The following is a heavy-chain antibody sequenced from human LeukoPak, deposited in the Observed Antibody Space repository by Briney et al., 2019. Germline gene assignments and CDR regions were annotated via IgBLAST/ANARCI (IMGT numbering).Heavy chain of an antibody. Sequence: SEILSLTCAVYGGSFSGYYWSWIRQPPGKGLEWIGEINHSGSTNYNPSLKSRVTISVDTSKNQFSLKLSSVTAADTAVYYCARGLYDSSGLGAFDIWGQGTMVTVSS. CDR3: ARGLYDSSGLGAFDI. CDR2: INHSGST. J-gene: IGHJ3*02. D-gene: IGHD3-22*01. CDR1: GGSFSGYY. V-gene: IGHV4-34*01.